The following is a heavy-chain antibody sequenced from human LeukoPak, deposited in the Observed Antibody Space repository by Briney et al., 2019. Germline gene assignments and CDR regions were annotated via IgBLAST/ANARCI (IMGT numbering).Heavy chain of an antibody. Sequence: GESLKISCAASGFTFSSYAMHWVRQAPGKGLEWVAVISYDGSNKYYADSVKGRFTISRDNSKNTLYLQMNSLRAEDMAVYYCASLRISSSYAFDYWGQGTLVTVSS. CDR2: ISYDGSNK. CDR1: GFTFSSYA. D-gene: IGHD6-13*01. CDR3: ASLRISSSYAFDY. J-gene: IGHJ4*02. V-gene: IGHV3-30*04.